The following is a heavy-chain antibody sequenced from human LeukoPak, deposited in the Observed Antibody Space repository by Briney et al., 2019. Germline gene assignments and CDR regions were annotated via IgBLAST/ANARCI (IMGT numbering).Heavy chain of an antibody. Sequence: PSETLSLTCAVYGGSFSGYYWSWIRQPPGKGLEWIGEINHSGSTNYNPSLKSRVTISVDTSKNQFSLKLSSVTAADTAVYYCARGPRTLGYCSGGSCHSSNRVYFDYWGQGTLVTVSS. J-gene: IGHJ4*02. CDR2: INHSGST. CDR1: GGSFSGYY. CDR3: ARGPRTLGYCSGGSCHSSNRVYFDY. D-gene: IGHD2-15*01. V-gene: IGHV4-34*01.